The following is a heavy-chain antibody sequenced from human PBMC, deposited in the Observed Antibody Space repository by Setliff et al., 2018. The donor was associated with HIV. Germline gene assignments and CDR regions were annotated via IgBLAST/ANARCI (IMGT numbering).Heavy chain of an antibody. J-gene: IGHJ3*02. V-gene: IGHV3-23*01. CDR2: LSGSGDST. CDR3: ATGISMFRLDAFDI. D-gene: IGHD3-10*02. CDR1: GFTFSSYA. Sequence: GGSLRLSCAASGFTFSSYAMNWIRQAPGKGLEWVSSLSGSGDSTFYAASVRGRFTISRDNSKNILYLQTDSLGAEDTAVYYCATGISMFRLDAFDIWGHGTMVTVSS.